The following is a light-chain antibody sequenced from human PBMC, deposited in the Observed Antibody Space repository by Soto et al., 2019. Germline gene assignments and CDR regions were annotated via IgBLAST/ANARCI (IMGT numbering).Light chain of an antibody. CDR3: QQYNNWPQT. CDR1: QSVSTD. CDR2: GAS. V-gene: IGKV3-15*01. J-gene: IGKJ1*01. Sequence: IVMTQSPATLSVSLGERATLSCRASQSVSTDLAWYQQKPGQAPRLLIFGASTRATGIPARFSGSGSGTEFILTISSLQSEDSAVYYCQQYNNWPQTFGQGTKVDIK.